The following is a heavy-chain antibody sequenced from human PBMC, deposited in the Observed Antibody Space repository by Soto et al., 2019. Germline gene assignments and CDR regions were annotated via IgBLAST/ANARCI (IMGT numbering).Heavy chain of an antibody. CDR3: ARAHYYGSGSPSYYGMDV. Sequence: GASVKVSCKASGYTFTGYYMHWVRQAPGQGLEWMGWINPNSGGTNYAQKFQGWVTMTRDTSISTAYMELSSLRSEDTAVYYCARAHYYGSGSPSYYGMDVWGQGTTVTVSS. CDR1: GYTFTGYY. CDR2: INPNSGGT. D-gene: IGHD3-10*01. V-gene: IGHV1-2*04. J-gene: IGHJ6*02.